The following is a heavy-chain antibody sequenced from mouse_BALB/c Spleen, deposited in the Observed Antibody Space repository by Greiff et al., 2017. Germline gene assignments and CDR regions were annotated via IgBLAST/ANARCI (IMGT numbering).Heavy chain of an antibody. CDR1: GYTFTDHA. CDR2: ISPGNGDI. CDR3: KEGFDEYDGAWLAY. Sequence: VQLQQSDAELVKPGASVKISCKASGYTFTDHAIHWVKQKPEQGLEWIGYISPGNGDIKYNEKFKGKATLTADKSSSTAYMQLNSLTSEDSAVYFWKEGFDEYDGAWLAYGGQGTRVTVAA. D-gene: IGHD2-4*01. J-gene: IGHJ3*01. V-gene: IGHV1S53*02.